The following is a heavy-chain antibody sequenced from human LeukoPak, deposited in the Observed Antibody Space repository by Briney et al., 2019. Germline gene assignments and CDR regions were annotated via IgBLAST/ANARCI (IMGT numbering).Heavy chain of an antibody. Sequence: GASVKVSCKASGYTLTSYYMHWVRQAPGQGPEWMGVINPSGGRTTSYAQKNQGRVTMTRDTPMRTVNMELSSLRSEDTAVYYCARGTLRYFDFWGQGTLVTVSS. CDR3: ARGTLRYFDF. CDR2: INPSGGRTT. CDR1: GYTLTSYY. V-gene: IGHV1-46*01. J-gene: IGHJ4*02. D-gene: IGHD3-9*01.